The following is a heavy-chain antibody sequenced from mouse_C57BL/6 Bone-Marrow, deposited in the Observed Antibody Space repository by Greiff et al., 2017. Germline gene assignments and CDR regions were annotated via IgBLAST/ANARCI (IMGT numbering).Heavy chain of an antibody. V-gene: IGHV1-74*01. CDR3: AIFTTVVGYCAMDY. Sequence: QVQLQQPGAELVKPGASVKVSCKASGYTFTSYWMHWVKQRPGQGLEWIGRIHPSDSDTNYNQKFKGKATLTVDKSSSTAYMQLSSLTSEDSAVYYWAIFTTVVGYCAMDYWGQGTSVTVSS. CDR2: IHPSDSDT. D-gene: IGHD1-1*01. J-gene: IGHJ4*01. CDR1: GYTFTSYW.